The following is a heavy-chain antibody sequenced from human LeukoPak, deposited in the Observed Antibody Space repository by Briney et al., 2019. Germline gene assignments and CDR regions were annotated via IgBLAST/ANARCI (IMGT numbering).Heavy chain of an antibody. Sequence: SETLSLTCTVSGGSISSGGYYWSWIRQHPGKGLEWIGYIYYSGSTYYNPSLKSRVTISVDTSKNQFSLKLSSVTAADMAVYYCASSGASGYYTSHYFDYWGQGTLVTVSS. D-gene: IGHD3-3*01. V-gene: IGHV4-31*03. CDR2: IYYSGST. CDR1: GGSISSGGYY. CDR3: ASSGASGYYTSHYFDY. J-gene: IGHJ4*02.